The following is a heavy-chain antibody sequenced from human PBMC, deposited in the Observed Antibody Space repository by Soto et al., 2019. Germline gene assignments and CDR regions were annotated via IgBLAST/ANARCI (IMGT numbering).Heavy chain of an antibody. V-gene: IGHV3-23*01. CDR2: ISGSNGNT. J-gene: IGHJ4*01. Sequence: GGSLRLSCAASGFTFSNYAMSWVRQAPGKGLEWVSGISGSNGNTYYADSVKGRFTISRDNSKNTLFLQMNSLRAEDTAVYYCAKDKSCSDGVCYLDYWGQGSLVTVSS. CDR3: AKDKSCSDGVCYLDY. CDR1: GFTFSNYA. D-gene: IGHD2-15*01.